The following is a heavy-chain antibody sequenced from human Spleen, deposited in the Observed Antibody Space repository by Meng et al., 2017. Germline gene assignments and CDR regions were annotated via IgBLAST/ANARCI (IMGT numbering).Heavy chain of an antibody. Sequence: QPQLQESGPGPGKPSEAPSLTSSFSSGSISTSGYYWGWMRQPPGKGLEWIGGIGHSGITYYTPSLKSRVTVSIATSKSQFSLKLTSVTAADTAVYYCVRSSGWVRTGFDPWGQGTLVTVSS. J-gene: IGHJ5*02. CDR2: IGHSGIT. V-gene: IGHV4-39*01. CDR3: VRSSGWVRTGFDP. D-gene: IGHD6-19*01. CDR1: SGSISTSGYY.